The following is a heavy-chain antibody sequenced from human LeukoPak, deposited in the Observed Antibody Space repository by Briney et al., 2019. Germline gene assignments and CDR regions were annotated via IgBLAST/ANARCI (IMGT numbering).Heavy chain of an antibody. CDR1: GFTVSSNY. CDR3: ARGHTSGWYGPFDY. Sequence: GGSLRLSCAASGFTVSSNYMYWVRQAPGKGLEWVSVIYASGNAYYIDSVKGRFTISRDNSKNTLYLQMNSLRAEDTAVYFCARGHTSGWYGPFDYWGQGTLVTVSS. V-gene: IGHV3-53*01. D-gene: IGHD6-19*01. CDR2: IYASGNA. J-gene: IGHJ4*02.